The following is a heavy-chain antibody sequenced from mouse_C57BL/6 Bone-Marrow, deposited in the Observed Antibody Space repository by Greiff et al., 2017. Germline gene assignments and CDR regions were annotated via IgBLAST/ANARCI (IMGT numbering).Heavy chain of an antibody. CDR1: GYTFTGYW. D-gene: IGHD2-5*01. J-gene: IGHJ1*03. V-gene: IGHV1-9*01. CDR2: ILPGSGST. CDR3: ARGGHSNYVKCYWYFDV. Sequence: LVEPGASVKLSCKATGYTFTGYWIEWVKQRPGHGLEWIGEILPGSGSTNYNEKFKGKATFTADTSSNTAYMQLSSLTTEDSAIYYCARGGHSNYVKCYWYFDVCGTGTTVTVSS.